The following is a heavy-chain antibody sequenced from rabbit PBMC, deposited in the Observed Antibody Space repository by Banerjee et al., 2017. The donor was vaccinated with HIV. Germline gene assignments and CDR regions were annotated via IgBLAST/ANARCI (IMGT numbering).Heavy chain of an antibody. Sequence: QEQLVESGGGLVQPEGSLTLTCEASGFTLSSSYYMCWVRQAPGKGLEWIGCIVAGSSGNTYYASWAKGRFTISKTSSTTVTLQMTSLTAADTATYFCARAGGFENYFNLWGPGTLVTVS. D-gene: IGHD1-1*01. CDR2: IVAGSSGNT. CDR3: ARAGGFENYFNL. J-gene: IGHJ4*01. CDR1: GFTLSSSYY. V-gene: IGHV1S45*01.